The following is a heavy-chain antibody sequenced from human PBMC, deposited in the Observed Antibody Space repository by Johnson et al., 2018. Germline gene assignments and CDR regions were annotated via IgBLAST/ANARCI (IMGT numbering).Heavy chain of an antibody. V-gene: IGHV1-8*01. CDR1: GYTFTSYD. CDR2: MNPNSGNT. J-gene: IGHJ3*02. D-gene: IGHD7-27*01. Sequence: QVQLVQSGAEVKKPGASVKVSCKASGYTFTSYDINWVRQATGQGLEWMGWMNPNSGNTGYAQKFQGRVTMTRNTSIRTAYMELSSLSSDDTAVYYRARKGSWGHDALDIWGQGTMVTVSS. CDR3: ARKGSWGHDALDI.